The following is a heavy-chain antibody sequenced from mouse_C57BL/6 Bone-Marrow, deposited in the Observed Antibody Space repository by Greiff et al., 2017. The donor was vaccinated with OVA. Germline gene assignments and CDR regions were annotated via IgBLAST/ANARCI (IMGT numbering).Heavy chain of an antibody. CDR1: GYTFTDYY. CDR2: INPYNGGT. J-gene: IGHJ2*01. CDR3: ARRPYFDY. V-gene: IGHV1-19*01. Sequence: VQLQQSGPVLVKPGASVKMSCKASGYTFTDYYMNWVKQSHGKSLEWIGVINPYNGGTSYNQKFKGKSTLTVDKSSSTAYMQLSSLTSEDSAVYYCARRPYFDYWGQGTTLTVSS.